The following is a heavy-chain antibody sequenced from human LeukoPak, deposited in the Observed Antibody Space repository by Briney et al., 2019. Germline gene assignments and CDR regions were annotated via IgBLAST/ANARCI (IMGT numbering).Heavy chain of an antibody. V-gene: IGHV4-59*01. J-gene: IGHJ4*02. CDR1: GGSISSYY. CDR3: ARGSTGPFDY. Sequence: PSETLSLTCTVSGGSISSYYWSWIRQPPGKGLEWVGYIYYSGSTNYNPSLKSRVTISVDTSKNQFSLKLTSVTAADTAVYYCARGSTGPFDYWGQGTLVTVSS. CDR2: IYYSGST. D-gene: IGHD2-2*01.